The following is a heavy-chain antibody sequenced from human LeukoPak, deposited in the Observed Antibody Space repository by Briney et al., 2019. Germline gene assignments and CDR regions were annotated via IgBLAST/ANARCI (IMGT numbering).Heavy chain of an antibody. Sequence: SETLSLTCAVYGGSFSGYYWSWIRQPPGKGLEWIGEINHSGSTNYNPSLKSRVTISVDTSKNQFSLKLSSVTAADTAVYYCARGDTDYGGNSLRTNGEEMDYWGQGTLVTVSS. J-gene: IGHJ4*02. CDR1: GGSFSGYY. V-gene: IGHV4-34*01. CDR2: INHSGST. D-gene: IGHD4-23*01. CDR3: ARGDTDYGGNSLRTNGEEMDY.